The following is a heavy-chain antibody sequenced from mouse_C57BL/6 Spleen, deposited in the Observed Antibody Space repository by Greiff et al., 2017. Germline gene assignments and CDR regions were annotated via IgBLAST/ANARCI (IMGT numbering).Heavy chain of an antibody. Sequence: QVQLQQSGAELARPGASVKMSCKASGYTFTSYTMHWVNQRPGQGLEWIGYINPSSGYTKYNQKFKDKATLTADKSSSTAYMQLSSRTSEDSAVYYCARAMGAMDYWGQGTSVTVSS. V-gene: IGHV1-4*01. D-gene: IGHD1-1*02. CDR3: ARAMGAMDY. CDR1: GYTFTSYT. CDR2: INPSSGYT. J-gene: IGHJ4*01.